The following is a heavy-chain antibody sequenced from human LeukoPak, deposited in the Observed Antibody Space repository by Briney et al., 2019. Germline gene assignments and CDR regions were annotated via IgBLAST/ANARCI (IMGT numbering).Heavy chain of an antibody. CDR2: INPNTGGT. CDR3: TRGASRTSFYWYFDL. D-gene: IGHD6-13*01. Sequence: ASVKVSCKASGYTFTGYYLHWVRQAPGQGLEWVGWINPNTGGTHSAQKFQGRVNLTRDTSISAAYMELSSVRPDDTAVYYCTRGASRTSFYWYFDLWGRGTLVTVSS. J-gene: IGHJ2*01. V-gene: IGHV1-2*02. CDR1: GYTFTGYY.